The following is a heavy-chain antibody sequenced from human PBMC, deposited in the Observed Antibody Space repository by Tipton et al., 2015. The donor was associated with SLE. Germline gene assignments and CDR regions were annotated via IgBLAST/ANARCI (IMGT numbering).Heavy chain of an antibody. V-gene: IGHV4-39*07. D-gene: IGHD3-22*01. CDR1: GGSISSNSYY. J-gene: IGHJ4*02. CDR3: ARDPKSGFFDY. Sequence: TLSLTCTVSGGSISSNSYYWGWIRQPPGRRLEWIGDIYYSGSTNYNPSLKSRVTISVDTSKNQFSLKLSSVTAADTAVYYCARDPKSGFFDYWGQGTLVTVSS. CDR2: IYYSGST.